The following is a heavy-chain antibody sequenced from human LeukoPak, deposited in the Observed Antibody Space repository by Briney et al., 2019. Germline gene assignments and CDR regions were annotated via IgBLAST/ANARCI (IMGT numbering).Heavy chain of an antibody. CDR3: ARATVTTNWFDP. Sequence: SETLSLTCTVSGGSVSDINYFWGWIRQPPGKGLEWIGSIYYSGDTYYNPSLKSRVTISVDTSKNQFSLKLSSVTAADTAVYYCARATVTTNWFDPWGQGTLVTVSS. CDR1: GGSVSDINYF. D-gene: IGHD4-17*01. J-gene: IGHJ5*02. V-gene: IGHV4-39*01. CDR2: IYYSGDT.